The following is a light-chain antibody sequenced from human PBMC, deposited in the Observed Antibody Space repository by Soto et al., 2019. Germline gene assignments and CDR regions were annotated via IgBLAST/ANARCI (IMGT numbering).Light chain of an antibody. CDR1: QSVSSSF. J-gene: IGKJ5*01. V-gene: IGKV3-20*01. CDR2: GAS. CDR3: QQYGGSPRT. Sequence: EMVLTQSPGTLSLSPGERATLSCRASQSVSSSFLAWYQQKPGQAPRLLIYGASSRATGIPDRFSGSGSGTDFTLTISRLEPEDFAVYYCQQYGGSPRTFGQGTRLEIK.